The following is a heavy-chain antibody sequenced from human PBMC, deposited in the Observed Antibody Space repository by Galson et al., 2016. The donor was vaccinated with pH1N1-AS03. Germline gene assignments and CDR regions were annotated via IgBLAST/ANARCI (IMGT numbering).Heavy chain of an antibody. CDR1: GYSFTNYW. CDR2: IWPADSDT. Sequence: QSGAEVKKPGESLKISCKGSGYSFTNYWIGWVRQRPGKGLEWMGIIWPADSDTKYSPSFQGQVTISVDTSLNTAYLQWSSLEASDTAMYFCARQKYCSGGSCFLYYDAFDMWGQGTLVTVSS. CDR3: ARQKYCSGGSCFLYYDAFDM. V-gene: IGHV5-51*01. J-gene: IGHJ3*02. D-gene: IGHD2-15*01.